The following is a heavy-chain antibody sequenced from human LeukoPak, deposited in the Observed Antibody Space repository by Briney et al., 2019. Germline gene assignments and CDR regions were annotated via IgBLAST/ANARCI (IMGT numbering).Heavy chain of an antibody. V-gene: IGHV3-30*02. Sequence: GGSLRLSCAAPGFTFSSYGMHWVRQAPGKGLEWVAFIRYDGSNKYYADSVKGRFTISRDNSKNTLYLQMNSLRAEDTAVYYCAKEANWRWVGTANAFDIWGQGTMVTVSS. J-gene: IGHJ3*02. CDR2: IRYDGSNK. CDR3: AKEANWRWVGTANAFDI. D-gene: IGHD1-1*01. CDR1: GFTFSSYG.